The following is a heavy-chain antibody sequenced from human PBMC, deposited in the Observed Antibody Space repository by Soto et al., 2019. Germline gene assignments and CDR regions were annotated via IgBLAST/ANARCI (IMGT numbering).Heavy chain of an antibody. CDR3: AKARITMVRGVTPQWFDP. D-gene: IGHD3-10*01. CDR1: GFTFSSYA. Sequence: EVQLLESGGGLVQPGGSLRLSCAASGFTFSSYAMSWVRQAPGKGLEWVSAISGGGGSTYYADSVKGRFTISRDNSKNTLYLQMNSLRAEDTAVYYCAKARITMVRGVTPQWFDPWGQGTLVTVSS. J-gene: IGHJ5*02. CDR2: ISGGGGST. V-gene: IGHV3-23*01.